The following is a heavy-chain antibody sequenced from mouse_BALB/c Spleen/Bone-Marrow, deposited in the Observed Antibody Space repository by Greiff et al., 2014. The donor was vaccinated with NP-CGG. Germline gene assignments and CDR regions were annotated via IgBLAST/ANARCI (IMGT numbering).Heavy chain of an antibody. CDR1: GFTFSSYA. V-gene: IGHV5-6-5*01. Sequence: EVKLVESGGGLVKPGGSLKLSCAASGFTFSSYAMSWVRQTPEKRLEWVASISSGGSTYYPDSVKGRFTISRDNARNILYLQMSSLRSEDTAMYYCARGGLRYFDVWGAGTTVTVSP. J-gene: IGHJ1*01. CDR2: ISSGGST. D-gene: IGHD3-2*02. CDR3: ARGGLRYFDV.